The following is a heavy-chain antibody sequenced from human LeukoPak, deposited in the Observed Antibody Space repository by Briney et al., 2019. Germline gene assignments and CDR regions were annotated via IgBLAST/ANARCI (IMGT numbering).Heavy chain of an antibody. Sequence: SETLSLTCTVSGGSISSYYWSWIRQPPGKGLEWIGYIYYRGSTNYNPSLKSRVTISVDTSKNQFSLKLSSVTAADTAVYYCARSSAGYYYVRAFDIWGQGTMVTVSS. J-gene: IGHJ3*02. CDR3: ARSSAGYYYVRAFDI. CDR1: GGSISSYY. CDR2: IYYRGST. D-gene: IGHD3-22*01. V-gene: IGHV4-59*12.